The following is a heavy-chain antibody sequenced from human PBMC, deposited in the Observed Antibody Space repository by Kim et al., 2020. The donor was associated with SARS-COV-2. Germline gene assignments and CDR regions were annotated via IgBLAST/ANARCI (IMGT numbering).Heavy chain of an antibody. CDR1: GFTFSSYG. CDR3: ARDGIVVVPAAMMDYMDV. Sequence: GGSLRLSCAASGFTFSSYGMHWVRQAPGKGLEWVAVIWYDGSNKYYADSVKGRFTISRDNSKNTLYLQMNSLRAEDTAVYYCARDGIVVVPAAMMDYMDVWGKGTTVTVSS. V-gene: IGHV3-33*01. CDR2: IWYDGSNK. J-gene: IGHJ6*03. D-gene: IGHD2-2*01.